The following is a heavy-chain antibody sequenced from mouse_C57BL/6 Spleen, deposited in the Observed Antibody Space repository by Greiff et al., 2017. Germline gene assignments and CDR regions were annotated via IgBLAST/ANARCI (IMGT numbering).Heavy chain of an antibody. CDR3: SLRANWDCRCWYFAV. CDR2: IYCDDDK. J-gene: IGHJ1*03. D-gene: IGHD4-1*01. V-gene: IGHV8-12*01. Sequence: QVTLKESGPGILQSSQTLSLTCSFSGFSLSTSGMGVSWNRQPSGKGLEWLAHIYCDDDKCYKPSLKSRPTISKDTSRNHVYLTLTSVNTAVTATYYVSLRANWDCRCWYFAVWGTGTTVTVSS. CDR1: GFSLSTSGMG.